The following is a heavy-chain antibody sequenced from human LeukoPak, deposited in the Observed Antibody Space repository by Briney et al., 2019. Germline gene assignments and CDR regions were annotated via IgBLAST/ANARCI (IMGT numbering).Heavy chain of an antibody. Sequence: SSSGSTIYYADSVKGRFTISRDNAKNSLYLQMNSLRAEDTAVYYCARGRAGSIQLLDYWGQGTLVTVSS. CDR3: ARGRAGSIQLLDY. CDR2: SSSGSTI. V-gene: IGHV3-11*01. J-gene: IGHJ4*02. D-gene: IGHD5-18*01.